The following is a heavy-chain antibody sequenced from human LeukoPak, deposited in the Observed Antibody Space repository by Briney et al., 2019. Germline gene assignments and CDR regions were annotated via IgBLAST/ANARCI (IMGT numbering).Heavy chain of an antibody. CDR3: AKDDPRYYGMDV. CDR1: GFTFSSYA. J-gene: IGHJ6*02. CDR2: ISGSGGNT. Sequence: GGSLRLSCAASGFTFSSYAMSWVRQAPGEGLEWVSAISGSGGNTYYADSVKGRFTISRDNSKNALYLQMNSLRAEDTAVYYCAKDDPRYYGMDVWGQGTTVTVSS. V-gene: IGHV3-23*01.